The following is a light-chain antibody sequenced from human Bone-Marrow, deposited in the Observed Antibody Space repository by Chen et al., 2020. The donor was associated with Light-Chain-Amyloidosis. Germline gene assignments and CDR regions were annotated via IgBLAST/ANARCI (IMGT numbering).Light chain of an antibody. CDR1: SSDVGGDNH. CDR2: EVT. Sequence: QSALTQPASVSGSPGQSITIYCTGTSSDVGGDNHVSWYQQHPDKAPKLMIYEVTNRPSWVPDRVSDSKPDNTASLTISGLQTEDEAVYFCSLCTMTNTLVFGSGPRVTVL. CDR3: SLCTMTNTLV. J-gene: IGLJ1*01. V-gene: IGLV2-14*01.